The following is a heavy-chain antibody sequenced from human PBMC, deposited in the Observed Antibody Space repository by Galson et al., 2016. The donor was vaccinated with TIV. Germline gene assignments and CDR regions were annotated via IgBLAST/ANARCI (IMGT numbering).Heavy chain of an antibody. Sequence: QSGAEVKEPGESLKISCKGSGYRFSNYWIAWERQMPGKGLEWMGVIYPVDSDTRYSPSFQGQVTISADKSISTAYLQWNSLKASDSAIYYCARERDSGYAYYFDFWGQGTLVTVSS. J-gene: IGHJ4*02. CDR3: ARERDSGYAYYFDF. CDR2: IYPVDSDT. D-gene: IGHD6-25*01. V-gene: IGHV5-51*03. CDR1: GYRFSNYW.